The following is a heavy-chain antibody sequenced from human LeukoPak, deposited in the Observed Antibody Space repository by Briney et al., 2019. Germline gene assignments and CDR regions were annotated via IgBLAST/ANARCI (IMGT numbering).Heavy chain of an antibody. D-gene: IGHD4-17*01. J-gene: IGHJ4*02. Sequence: GGSLRLSCAASGFTSSSYSMNWVRQAPGKGLEWVSYISSSSSTIYYADSVKGRFTISRDNAKNTLYLQMDSLSADDTGVYYCAKEGTDYGDYPYFFDYWGQGTLVTVSS. CDR3: AKEGTDYGDYPYFFDY. CDR1: GFTSSSYS. CDR2: ISSSSSTI. V-gene: IGHV3-48*04.